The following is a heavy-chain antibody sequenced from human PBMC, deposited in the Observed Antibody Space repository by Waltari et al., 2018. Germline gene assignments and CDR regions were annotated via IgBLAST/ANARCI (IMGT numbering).Heavy chain of an antibody. V-gene: IGHV4-34*01. CDR2: IDHNGIT. D-gene: IGHD3-3*01. CDR1: GVSFLYYV. CDR3: ARCDLWLRGLDL. J-gene: IGHJ6*02. Sequence: QVQLQQWGAGLLKPSETLSLTCDLYGVSFLYYVWSWIRQSPGKGLEWIGEIDHNGITTYNPSLDSRVGISVDSSTNQILMIRTSVTVADTAVYFCARCDLWLRGLDLWGQGTTVTVSS.